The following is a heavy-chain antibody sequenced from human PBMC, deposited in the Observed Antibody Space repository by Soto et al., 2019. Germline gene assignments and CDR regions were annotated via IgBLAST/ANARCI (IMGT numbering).Heavy chain of an antibody. CDR3: AKTTVASYILHGMDV. CDR2: IIPIFGSA. V-gene: IGHV1-69*01. CDR1: GGSFNSYA. Sequence: QVQLVQSGAEVKKPGSSVKVSCKASGGSFNSYAISWVRQAPGQGLEWLGGIIPIFGSANYAQKFQGRLTITADESTSTAYMDLSSLTTEDTAVYYCAKTTVASYILHGMDVWCQGTTVTVS. J-gene: IGHJ6*02. D-gene: IGHD1-1*01.